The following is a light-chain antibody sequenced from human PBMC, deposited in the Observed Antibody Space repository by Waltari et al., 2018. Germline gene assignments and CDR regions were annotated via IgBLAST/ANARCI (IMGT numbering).Light chain of an antibody. CDR1: QSVLYSSNNKNY. CDR2: WAS. CDR3: QQCYLTPYT. Sequence: DIVMTQSPDSLAVSLGERATINCKSSQSVLYSSNNKNYLAWYQQKPGQPPKLLIYWASTRDSGVPDRFSGSGYGTDFTLSISSLQAEDVAVYYCQQCYLTPYTFGRATEL. V-gene: IGKV4-1*01. J-gene: IGKJ2*01.